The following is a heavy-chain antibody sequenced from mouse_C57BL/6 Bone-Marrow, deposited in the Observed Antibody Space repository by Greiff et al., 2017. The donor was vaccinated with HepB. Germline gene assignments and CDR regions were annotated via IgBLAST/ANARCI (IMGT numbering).Heavy chain of an antibody. CDR2: IYPGDGDT. V-gene: IGHV1-80*01. J-gene: IGHJ2*01. CDR3: ARWGDYGNYFDY. CDR1: GYAFSSYW. D-gene: IGHD2-1*01. Sequence: VQLQQSGAELVKPGASVKISCKASGYAFSSYWMNWVKQRPGKGLEWIGQIYPGDGDTNYNGKFKGKATLTADKSSSTAYMQLSSLTSEDSAVYFCARWGDYGNYFDYWGQGTTLTVSS.